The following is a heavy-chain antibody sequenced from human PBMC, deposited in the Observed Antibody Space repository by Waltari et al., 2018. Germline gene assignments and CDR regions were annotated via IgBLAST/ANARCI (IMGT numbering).Heavy chain of an antibody. CDR3: ARGGSSSWYLWDY. Sequence: QLQLQESGPGLVKPSETLSLTCTVSGGSISSSSYYWSWIRQHPGKGLEWIGYIYYSGSTDYNPSLKSRVTISVDTSKNQFSLKLSSVTAADTAVYYCARGGSSSWYLWDYWGQGTLVTVSS. D-gene: IGHD6-13*01. CDR1: GGSISSSSYY. J-gene: IGHJ4*02. V-gene: IGHV4-31*03. CDR2: IYYSGST.